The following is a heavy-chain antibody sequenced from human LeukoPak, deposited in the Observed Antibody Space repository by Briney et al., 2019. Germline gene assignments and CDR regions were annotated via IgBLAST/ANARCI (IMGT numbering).Heavy chain of an antibody. Sequence: GGSLRLSCVASAFTFSDYGMVWVRQAPGKGLEWVTFIRYDGTNTFYADSVKGRFIISRDNSKNTLYLQMNSLRAEDTAVYYCAKFGGVGAGYWGQGTLVTVSS. D-gene: IGHD3-16*01. V-gene: IGHV3-30*02. CDR2: IRYDGTNT. CDR3: AKFGGVGAGY. J-gene: IGHJ4*02. CDR1: AFTFSDYG.